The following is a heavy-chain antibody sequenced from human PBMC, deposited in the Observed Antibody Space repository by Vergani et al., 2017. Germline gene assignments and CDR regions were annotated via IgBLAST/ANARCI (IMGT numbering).Heavy chain of an antibody. V-gene: IGHV1-69*08. CDR1: GGTLSSYT. Sequence: QVQLVQPAAEVKKPRSSVKVSCKASGGTLSSYTISWVRQAPGQGLEWMGRIIPILGIANYAQKFQGRVTITADKSTSTAYMELSSLRSEDTAVCYCAREPGDYDYVWGSYREPYFDYWGQGTLVTVSS. CDR3: AREPGDYDYVWGSYREPYFDY. CDR2: IIPILGIA. D-gene: IGHD3-16*02. J-gene: IGHJ4*02.